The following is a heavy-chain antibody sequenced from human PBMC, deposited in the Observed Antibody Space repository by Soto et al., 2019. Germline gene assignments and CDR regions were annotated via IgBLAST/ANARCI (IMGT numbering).Heavy chain of an antibody. Sequence: PSETLSLTCTVSGGSLSSSSGYWGWIRQPPGKGLEWIGSIYYSGTTYYNPSLKSRVTISVDTSKNQFSLKLSSVTAADTAVYYCARPRGGYLGAFDIWGQGTMVTVSS. J-gene: IGHJ3*02. CDR3: ARPRGGYLGAFDI. V-gene: IGHV4-39*01. CDR1: GGSLSSSSGY. D-gene: IGHD3-16*01. CDR2: IYYSGTT.